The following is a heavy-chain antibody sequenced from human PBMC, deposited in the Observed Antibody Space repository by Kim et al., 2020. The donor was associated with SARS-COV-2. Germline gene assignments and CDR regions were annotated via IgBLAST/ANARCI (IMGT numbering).Heavy chain of an antibody. CDR2: IWYDGSNK. D-gene: IGHD3-22*01. V-gene: IGHV3-33*06. Sequence: GGSLRLSCAASGFTFSSYAMHWVRQAPGKGLEWVAVIWYDGSNKYYADSVKGRFTISRDNSKNTLYLQMNSLRAEDTAVYYCAKEAYDSGGYLDYWGQGTLVTVSS. CDR1: GFTFSSYA. CDR3: AKEAYDSGGYLDY. J-gene: IGHJ4*02.